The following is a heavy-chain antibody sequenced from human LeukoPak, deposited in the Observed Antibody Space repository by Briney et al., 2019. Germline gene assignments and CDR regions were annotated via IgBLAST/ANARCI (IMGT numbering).Heavy chain of an antibody. V-gene: IGHV1-18*01. D-gene: IGHD1-26*01. Sequence: GSVKVSCKASGYTFTSYGISWVRQAPGQGLEWMGWISAYNGNTNYAQKLQGRVTMTTDTSTSTAYMELRSLRSDDTAVYYCATSIAGAIYGPPAGSSFDSGGRGPLVPVS. J-gene: IGHJ4*02. CDR1: GYTFTSYG. CDR3: ATSIAGAIYGPPAGSSFDS. CDR2: ISAYNGNT.